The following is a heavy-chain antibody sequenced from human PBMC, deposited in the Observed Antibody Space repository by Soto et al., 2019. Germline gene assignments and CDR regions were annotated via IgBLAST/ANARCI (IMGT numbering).Heavy chain of an antibody. CDR3: AKRYYYDNSGLWDY. CDR1: GFTFSDYY. CDR2: ISSSGGDT. Sequence: GGSLRLSCAASGFTFSDYYMSWIRQAPGKGLEWVSYISSSGGDTYYTDSVKGRFTISRDNSKNTLYLQMHSLSAEDTAVYYCAKRYYYDNSGLWDYWGQGTLVTVSS. V-gene: IGHV3-11*03. J-gene: IGHJ4*02. D-gene: IGHD3-22*01.